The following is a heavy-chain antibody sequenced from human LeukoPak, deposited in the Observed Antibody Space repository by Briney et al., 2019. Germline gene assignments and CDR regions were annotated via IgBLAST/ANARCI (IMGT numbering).Heavy chain of an antibody. Sequence: PGGSLRLSCSASGFTSSSYTMNWIRQAPGKGLEWVSSISPSSSMMHYADSVRGRFTISRDNAKNSLYLQMNSLRDEDTAAYYCASRRGFDDWGQGTLVTVSS. CDR2: ISPSSSMM. CDR3: ASRRGFDD. J-gene: IGHJ4*02. V-gene: IGHV3-48*02. D-gene: IGHD3-10*01. CDR1: GFTSSSYT.